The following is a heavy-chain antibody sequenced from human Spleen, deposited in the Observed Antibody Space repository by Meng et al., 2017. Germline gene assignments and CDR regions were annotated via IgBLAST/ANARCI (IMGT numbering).Heavy chain of an antibody. D-gene: IGHD2-2*01. CDR1: GGSISGSRYY. CDR2: VYYSGST. J-gene: IGHJ5*02. Sequence: QVQLQESGPGLVKPSETLSLTCTVSGGSISGSRYYWGWIHQPPGKGLEWIGMVYYSGSTYYNPSLKSRVTISVDTSKNHFSLKLSSVTATETAVYYCAVVIPGGWFDPWGQGPLVTVSS. V-gene: IGHV4-39*02. CDR3: AVVIPGGWFDP.